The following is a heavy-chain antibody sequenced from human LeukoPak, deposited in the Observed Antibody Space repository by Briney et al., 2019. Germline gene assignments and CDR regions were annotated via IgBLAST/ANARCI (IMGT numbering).Heavy chain of an antibody. CDR3: ATYSSGGGWFDP. CDR1: GGSISSSGYY. J-gene: IGHJ5*02. Sequence: PSETLSLTCTVSGGSISSSGYYWGWIRQPPGKGLEWIGLIYYNGNTYDNPSPQSRVTISVDTSRNQFSLKLSSVTAADTAVYYCATYSSGGGWFDPWGQRTLVTVSS. D-gene: IGHD6-19*01. V-gene: IGHV4-39*01. CDR2: IYYNGNT.